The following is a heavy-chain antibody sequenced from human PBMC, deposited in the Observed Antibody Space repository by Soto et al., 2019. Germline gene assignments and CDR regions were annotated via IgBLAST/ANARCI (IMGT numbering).Heavy chain of an antibody. CDR2: ISSSSSYI. CDR3: ARDISSSWPIYAFDI. V-gene: IGHV3-21*01. CDR1: GFTFSSYS. J-gene: IGHJ3*02. Sequence: KTGGSLRLSCAASGFTFSSYSMNWVRQAPGKGLEWVSSISSSSSYIYYADSVKGRFTISRDNAKNSLYLQMNSLRAEDTAVYYCARDISSSWPIYAFDIWGQGTMVTVSS. D-gene: IGHD6-13*01.